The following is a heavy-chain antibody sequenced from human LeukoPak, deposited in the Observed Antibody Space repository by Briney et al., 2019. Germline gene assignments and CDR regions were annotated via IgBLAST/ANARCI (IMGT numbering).Heavy chain of an antibody. CDR1: GLTLSTYA. CDR3: ASSPRIVGRLDYYCYMDV. Sequence: ASVKVSCKASGLTLSTYAISWVRQAPGQGLEWMGGIIPMFGSAHYAQKFQDRVTITTDESTTIAYMELSSLRSEDTAVYYCASSPRIVGRLDYYCYMDVWGKGTTVTVSS. V-gene: IGHV1-69*05. D-gene: IGHD6-6*01. J-gene: IGHJ6*03. CDR2: IIPMFGSA.